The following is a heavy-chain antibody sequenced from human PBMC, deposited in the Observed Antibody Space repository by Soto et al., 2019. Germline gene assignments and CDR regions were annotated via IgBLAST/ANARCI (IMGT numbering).Heavy chain of an antibody. CDR2: INPSGGST. D-gene: IGHD4-17*01. CDR3: ARDRGNGDLYWYFDL. CDR1: GYTFTSYY. J-gene: IGHJ2*01. V-gene: IGHV1-46*01. Sequence: SVKVSCKASGYTFTSYYMHWVRQAPGQGLEWMGIINPSGGSTSYAQKFQGRVTMTRDTSTSTVYMELSSLRSEDTAVYYCARDRGNGDLYWYFDLWGRGTLVTVSS.